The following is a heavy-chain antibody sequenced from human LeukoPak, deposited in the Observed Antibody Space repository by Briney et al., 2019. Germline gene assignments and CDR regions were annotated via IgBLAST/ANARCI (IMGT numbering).Heavy chain of an antibody. CDR1: GFTFSSYA. CDR3: AKGFSGGCYSKFQL. V-gene: IGHV3-23*01. J-gene: IGHJ1*01. D-gene: IGHD2-15*01. Sequence: PGGSLRLFCAASGFTFSSYAMSWVRHPPGKGLERVTAICGSSNSTYYADSAKHRFHISRDIYQNRLYRQVNRLRREDTAVYYCAKGFSGGCYSKFQLWGQGTLVTVSS. CDR2: ICGSSNST.